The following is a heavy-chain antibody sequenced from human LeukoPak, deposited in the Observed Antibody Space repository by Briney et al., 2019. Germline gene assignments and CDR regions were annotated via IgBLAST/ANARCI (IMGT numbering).Heavy chain of an antibody. CDR1: GYTFTGYY. Sequence: GASVKVSCKASGYTFTGYYMHWVRQAPGQGLEWMGWINPNSGGTNYAQKFQGRVTMTRDTSISTAYMALSRLRSDDTAVYYCARYDFWSGYPMDVWGKGTTVTVSS. CDR2: INPNSGGT. V-gene: IGHV1-2*02. J-gene: IGHJ6*04. CDR3: ARYDFWSGYPMDV. D-gene: IGHD3-3*01.